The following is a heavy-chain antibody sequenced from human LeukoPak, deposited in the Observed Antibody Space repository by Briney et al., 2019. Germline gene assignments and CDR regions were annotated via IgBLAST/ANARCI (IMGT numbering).Heavy chain of an antibody. D-gene: IGHD2-21*02. J-gene: IGHJ4*02. CDR1: GFTFSSYA. CDR2: ISSSSSTI. Sequence: PGGSLRLSCAASGFTFSSYAMHWVRQAPGKGLEWVSYISSSSSTIYYADSVKGRFTISRDNAKNSLYLQMNSLRDEDTAVYYCARAVTAPPDYWGQGTLVTVSS. CDR3: ARAVTAPPDY. V-gene: IGHV3-48*02.